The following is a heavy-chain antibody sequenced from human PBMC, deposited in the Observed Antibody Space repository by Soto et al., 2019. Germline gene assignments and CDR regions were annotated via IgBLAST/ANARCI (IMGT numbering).Heavy chain of an antibody. D-gene: IGHD3-22*01. V-gene: IGHV4-34*01. CDR3: ARGRYYYDSSGYYYFDY. J-gene: IGHJ4*02. Sequence: SETLSLTCAVYGGSFSGFYWSWIRQPPGKGLEWIGEINHSGSTNYNPSLKSRVTISVDTSKNQFSLKLSSVTAADTAVYYCARGRYYYDSSGYYYFDYWGQGTLVTVSS. CDR2: INHSGST. CDR1: GGSFSGFY.